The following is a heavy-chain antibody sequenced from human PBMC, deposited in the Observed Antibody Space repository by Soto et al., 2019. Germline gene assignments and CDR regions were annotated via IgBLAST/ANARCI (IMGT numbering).Heavy chain of an antibody. CDR1: GFTFSSYA. Sequence: GGSLSLSCAASGFTFSSYAMNSVRQAPGKGLEWVSGVSGSTGSTYYADSVKGRFTISRDNSENTLYLQMNSLRAEDTAVYYCAKAYSSARYSFDWGQGTLVTVSS. CDR2: VSGSTGST. D-gene: IGHD6-19*01. J-gene: IGHJ4*02. V-gene: IGHV3-23*01. CDR3: AKAYSSARYSFD.